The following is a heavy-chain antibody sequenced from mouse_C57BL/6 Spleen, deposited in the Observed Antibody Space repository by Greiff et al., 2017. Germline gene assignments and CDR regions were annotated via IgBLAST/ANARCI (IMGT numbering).Heavy chain of an antibody. D-gene: IGHD3-2*02. CDR2: INPNNGGT. CDR1: GYTFTDYY. V-gene: IGHV1-26*01. Sequence: EVQLQQSGPELVKPGASVKISCKASGYTFTDYYMNWVKQSHGKSLEWIGDINPNNGGTSYNQKFKGKATLTVDKSSSTAYMELRSLTSEDSAVYYCARSGGLRGDYWGQGTTLTVSS. CDR3: ARSGGLRGDY. J-gene: IGHJ2*01.